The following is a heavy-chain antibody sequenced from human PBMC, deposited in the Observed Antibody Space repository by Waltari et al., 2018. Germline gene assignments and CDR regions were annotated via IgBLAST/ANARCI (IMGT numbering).Heavy chain of an antibody. CDR1: GGSISSYY. CDR3: ARDLDGAVDHCEN. J-gene: IGHJ4*02. D-gene: IGHD6-19*01. V-gene: IGHV4-59*01. CDR2: IYYSGST. Sequence: QVQLQESRPGLVKPSETLSLTCTVSGGSISSYYWSWIRQPPGKGLEWIGYIYYSGSTNYNPSPKGRGTIAINTSKNQFSQELSSVTAADTAVQYCARDLDGAVDHCENWDQGTLVTVS.